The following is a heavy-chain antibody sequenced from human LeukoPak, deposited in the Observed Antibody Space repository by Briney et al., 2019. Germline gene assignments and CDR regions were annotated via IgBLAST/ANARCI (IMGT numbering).Heavy chain of an antibody. Sequence: SETLSLTCSVSGASLTRPTYYQWSWIRQPPGKGLELIGSLFSTGSATLNPSLKSRVTISVDTSKNQFSLKLSSVTAADTAVYYCARGYREIEVGATTLDLDYWGQGTLVTVSS. CDR2: LFSTGSA. CDR3: ARGYREIEVGATTLDLDY. CDR1: GASLTRPTYY. D-gene: IGHD1-26*01. V-gene: IGHV4-61*01. J-gene: IGHJ4*02.